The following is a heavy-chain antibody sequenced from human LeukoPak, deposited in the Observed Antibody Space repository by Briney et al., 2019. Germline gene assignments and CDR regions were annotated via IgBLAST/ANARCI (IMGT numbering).Heavy chain of an antibody. D-gene: IGHD1-26*01. CDR3: ARTYSGNYFFDY. J-gene: IGHJ4*02. CDR2: IVSDGSAI. V-gene: IGHV3-48*02. Sequence: PGGSLILSCAASGFTFSTYNMSWVRRAPGRGLEWVSFIVSDGSAIYYADPVKGRFTTSRDSVKNSLFLQMNSLRDEDTAVYYCARTYSGNYFFDYWGQGTLVTVSS. CDR1: GFTFSTYN.